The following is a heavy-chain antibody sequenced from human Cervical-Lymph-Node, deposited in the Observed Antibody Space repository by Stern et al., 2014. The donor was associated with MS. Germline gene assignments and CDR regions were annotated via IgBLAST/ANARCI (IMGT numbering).Heavy chain of an antibody. Sequence: DVQLVESGGGLVRPGGSLRLSCAASGFTFSSYWMHWVRQVPGKGLVWVSRIRSDGSDPIYADSVKGRFTISRDNSRNTVYLQMNRLRAEDTAVYFCAREYEVYSIQAYYGMDVWGQGTTVIVSS. V-gene: IGHV3-74*01. CDR2: IRSDGSDP. D-gene: IGHD2-8*01. J-gene: IGHJ6*02. CDR3: AREYEVYSIQAYYGMDV. CDR1: GFTFSSYW.